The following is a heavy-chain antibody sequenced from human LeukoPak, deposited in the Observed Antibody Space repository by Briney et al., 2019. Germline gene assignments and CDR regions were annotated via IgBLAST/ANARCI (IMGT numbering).Heavy chain of an antibody. Sequence: SVKVSCKASGGTFSSYAISWMRQAPGQGLEWMGGIIPIFGTANYAQKFQGRVTITADESTSTAYMELSSLRSEDTAVYYCARDPYGDYAFDIWGQGTMVTVSS. D-gene: IGHD4-17*01. CDR1: GGTFSSYA. J-gene: IGHJ3*02. CDR3: ARDPYGDYAFDI. CDR2: IIPIFGTA. V-gene: IGHV1-69*13.